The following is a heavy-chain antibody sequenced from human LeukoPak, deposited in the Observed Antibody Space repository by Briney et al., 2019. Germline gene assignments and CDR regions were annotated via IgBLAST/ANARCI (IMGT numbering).Heavy chain of an antibody. CDR1: GGTFSSYA. CDR3: TAGTGGFVDY. J-gene: IGHJ4*02. D-gene: IGHD6-13*01. V-gene: IGHV1-69*05. Sequence: SVKVSCKASGGTFSSYAISWERQAPGQGLEWMGRIIPIFGTANYAQKFQGRVTITTDESTSTAYMELSSLRSEDTAVYYCTAGTGGFVDYWGQGTLVTVSS. CDR2: IIPIFGTA.